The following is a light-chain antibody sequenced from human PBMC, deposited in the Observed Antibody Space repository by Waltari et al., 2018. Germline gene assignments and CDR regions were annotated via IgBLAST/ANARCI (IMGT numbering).Light chain of an antibody. CDR3: QETYSSPPST. CDR2: SAS. Sequence: DIQVTQSPSSLSAAVGDRVSITCRASQSIDNYLNWYQQKPGKAPKLLIYSASSLQSGVPSRFSGSGSGTDFTLTITSLQPEDFAIYYCQETYSSPPSTFGQGTKVESK. J-gene: IGKJ1*01. V-gene: IGKV1-39*01. CDR1: QSIDNY.